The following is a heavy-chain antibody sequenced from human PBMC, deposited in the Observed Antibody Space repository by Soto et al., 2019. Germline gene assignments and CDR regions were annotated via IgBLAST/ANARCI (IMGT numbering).Heavy chain of an antibody. J-gene: IGHJ4*02. Sequence: SVKVSCKASGGTFSSYAISWVRQAPGQGLEWMGGIIPIFGTANYAQKFQGRVTITADKSTSTAYMELSSLRSEDTAVYYCARGVTYYYDSSGYYRQYFDYWGQGTLVTISS. CDR2: IIPIFGTA. V-gene: IGHV1-69*06. CDR1: GGTFSSYA. CDR3: ARGVTYYYDSSGYYRQYFDY. D-gene: IGHD3-22*01.